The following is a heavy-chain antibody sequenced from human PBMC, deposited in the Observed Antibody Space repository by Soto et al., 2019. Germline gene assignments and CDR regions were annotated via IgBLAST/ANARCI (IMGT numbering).Heavy chain of an antibody. V-gene: IGHV4-34*01. CDR2: INHRGSI. CDR1: GGAFRGYY. Sequence: QVQLQQWGAGLLKPSETLSLNCAVYGGAFRGYYWSWIRQPPGKGLEWIGEINHRGSINYNPSLKSRVTMSVDTSKNQCSLKLNSVTAADTAVCYCARGSRMRIPAASGRDYYYHGLDVWGQGTAVTVSS. CDR3: ARGSRMRIPAASGRDYYYHGLDV. J-gene: IGHJ6*02. D-gene: IGHD2-15*01.